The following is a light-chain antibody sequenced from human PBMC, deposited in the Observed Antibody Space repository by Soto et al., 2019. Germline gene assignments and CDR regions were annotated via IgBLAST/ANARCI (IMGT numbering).Light chain of an antibody. CDR1: QSVDSNY. CDR3: QQYGSSRNT. J-gene: IGKJ4*01. CDR2: GAS. Sequence: EIVLTQSPGTLSLSPGEGATLSCRASQSVDSNYLAWYQKKAGQAPRLLIYGASSRATGIPDRFSGSGSGTDFTLTISRLEPEDFAVYYCQQYGSSRNTFGGGTKVEIK. V-gene: IGKV3-20*01.